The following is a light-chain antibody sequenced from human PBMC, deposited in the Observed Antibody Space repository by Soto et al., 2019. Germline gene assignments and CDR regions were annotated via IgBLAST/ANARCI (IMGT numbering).Light chain of an antibody. CDR1: QSVSSY. CDR3: QQRSNWPPDLT. Sequence: EIVLTQSPATLSLSPRERATLSCRASQSVSSYLAWYQQKPGQAPRLLIYDASNRATGIPARFSGSGSGTDFTLTISSLEPEDFAVYYCQQRSNWPPDLTFGGGTKVDIK. J-gene: IGKJ4*01. CDR2: DAS. V-gene: IGKV3-11*01.